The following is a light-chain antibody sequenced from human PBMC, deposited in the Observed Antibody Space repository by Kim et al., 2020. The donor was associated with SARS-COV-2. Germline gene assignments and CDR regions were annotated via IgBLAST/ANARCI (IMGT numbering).Light chain of an antibody. V-gene: IGKV3-15*01. CDR1: QSVRST. J-gene: IGKJ4*01. Sequence: VSPGERATLYCRAGQSVRSTLDWYQLKHGQPPRLLVYGASTRATGIPARFSGSGFGTEFTLTISSLQSEDFAFYYCQQNNNWPITFGGGTKVDIK. CDR2: GAS. CDR3: QQNNNWPIT.